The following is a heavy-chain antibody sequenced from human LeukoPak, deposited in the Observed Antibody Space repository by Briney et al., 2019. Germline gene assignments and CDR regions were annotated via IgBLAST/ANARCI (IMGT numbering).Heavy chain of an antibody. Sequence: ASVKVSCKASGYTFTSYDINWVRQATGQGLEWMGWMNPNSGNTGYAQKFQGRVTITRNTSISTAYMELSSLRSEDTAVYYCARVTEYYDFWSGYYTEHFDYWGQGTLVTVSS. J-gene: IGHJ4*02. CDR3: ARVTEYYDFWSGYYTEHFDY. CDR1: GYTFTSYD. CDR2: MNPNSGNT. D-gene: IGHD3-3*01. V-gene: IGHV1-8*03.